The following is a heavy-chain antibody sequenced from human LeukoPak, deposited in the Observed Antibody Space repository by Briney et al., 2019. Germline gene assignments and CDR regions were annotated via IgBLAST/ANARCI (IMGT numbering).Heavy chain of an antibody. V-gene: IGHV3-21*01. D-gene: IGHD3-22*01. CDR2: ISSSSSYI. CDR3: ARDRGTYYYDSSGPTDY. CDR1: GFTFSNYN. J-gene: IGHJ4*02. Sequence: GGSLRLSCAASGFTFSNYNMNWARQAPGKGLEWVSSISSSSSYIYYADSVKGRFTISRDNAKNSLYLQMNSLRAEDTAVYYCARDRGTYYYDSSGPTDYWGQGTLVTVSS.